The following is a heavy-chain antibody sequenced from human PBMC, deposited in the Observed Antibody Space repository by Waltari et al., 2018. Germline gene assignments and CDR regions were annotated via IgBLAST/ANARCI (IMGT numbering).Heavy chain of an antibody. V-gene: IGHV4-4*09. J-gene: IGHJ6*03. CDR1: GGSISSYY. CDR2: IYTSGSN. D-gene: IGHD2-8*01. CDR3: ARDRGGWDTNTSYYYYYMDV. Sequence: QVQLQESGPGLVKPSETLSLTCTVSGGSISSYYWSWIRQPPGKGLEWIGYIYTSGSNNSNPPLKSRVTISVDTSKNQFSLKLSSVTAADTAVYYCARDRGGWDTNTSYYYYYMDVWGKGTTVTVSS.